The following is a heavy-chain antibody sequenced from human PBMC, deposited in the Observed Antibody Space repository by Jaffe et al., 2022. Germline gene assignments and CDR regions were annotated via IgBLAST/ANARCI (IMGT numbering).Heavy chain of an antibody. V-gene: IGHV3-30*02. J-gene: IGHJ6*03. Sequence: QVQLVESGGGVVQPGGSLRLSCAGSGFTFSSYGMHWVRQAPGKGLEWVAFIRNDGSNRYYADSVKGRFTISRDDSKNTVYLQMNSLRAEDTAVYYCAKRDCSSTTCSRLPVGVDCYSYMDVWGKGTTVTVSS. CDR3: AKRDCSSTTCSRLPVGVDCYSYMDV. CDR1: GFTFSSYG. CDR2: IRNDGSNR. D-gene: IGHD2-2*01.